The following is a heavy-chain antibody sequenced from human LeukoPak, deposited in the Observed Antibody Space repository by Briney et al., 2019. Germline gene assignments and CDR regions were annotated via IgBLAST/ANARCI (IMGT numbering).Heavy chain of an antibody. J-gene: IGHJ3*02. Sequence: PGESLKISCKGCGYSFTSYWIGWVRQMPVKGLEWMGSIYPGGSDTSYSPSFKSQVTISVDKSISTASLQWSSLKASATAMYDCARDYGIVGATRGAFDIWGQGTMVTVPS. CDR1: GYSFTSYW. V-gene: IGHV5-51*01. CDR3: ARDYGIVGATRGAFDI. D-gene: IGHD1-26*01. CDR2: IYPGGSDT.